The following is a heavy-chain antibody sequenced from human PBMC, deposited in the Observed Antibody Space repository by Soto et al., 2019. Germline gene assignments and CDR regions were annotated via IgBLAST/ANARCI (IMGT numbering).Heavy chain of an antibody. CDR1: GFTFSSYA. CDR3: AREVVVPEIKFDY. CDR2: ISYDGSNK. D-gene: IGHD2-15*01. Sequence: QVQLVESGGGVVQPGRSLRLSCAASGFTFSSYAMHWVRQAPGKGLEWVAVISYDGSNKYYADSVKGRFTISRDNSKNTLYLQMNSLRAEDTAVYYCAREVVVPEIKFDYWGQGTLVTVSS. J-gene: IGHJ4*02. V-gene: IGHV3-30-3*01.